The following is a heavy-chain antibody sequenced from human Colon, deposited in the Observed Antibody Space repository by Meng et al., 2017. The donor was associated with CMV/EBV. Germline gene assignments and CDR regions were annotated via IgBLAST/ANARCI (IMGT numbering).Heavy chain of an antibody. J-gene: IGHJ1*01. D-gene: IGHD2-8*01. CDR1: GSSFSNSW. CDR3: SSTGPLYGLYFCY. V-gene: IGHV3-7*01. Sequence: GESLKISCAASGSSFSNSWMIWVRRAPGKGLEWVAKTNEDGSDKYYVDSVKGRFTIFRDNAKNSVYLQMHSLRAADTAVYYCSSTGPLYGLYFCYWGQGTLVTVSS. CDR2: TNEDGSDK.